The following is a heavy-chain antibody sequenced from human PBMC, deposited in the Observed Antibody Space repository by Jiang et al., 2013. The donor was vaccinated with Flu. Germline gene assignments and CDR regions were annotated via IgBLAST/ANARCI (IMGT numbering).Heavy chain of an antibody. Sequence: QLVEPGAEVKKPGASVKVSCKASGYTFPNYYLHWVRQAPGQGLDWMGIXNPGGGSTIYAQNFQDRITMTWDTSTTTVYMELSGLTSEDTAVYYCARDDVIAGAAIPTKNWGQGTLVTVSS. CDR2: XNPGGGST. J-gene: IGHJ4*02. CDR3: ARDDVIAGAAIPTKN. V-gene: IGHV1-46*01. CDR1: GYTFPNYY. D-gene: IGHD2-2*02.